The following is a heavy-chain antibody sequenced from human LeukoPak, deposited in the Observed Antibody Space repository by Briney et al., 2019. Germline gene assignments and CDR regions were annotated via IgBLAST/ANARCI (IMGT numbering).Heavy chain of an antibody. V-gene: IGHV3-23*01. CDR2: ISGSGGST. CDR1: GFTFSSYA. D-gene: IGHD4-17*01. J-gene: IGHJ4*02. CDR3: ARGHQDGDFTDY. Sequence: GGSLRLSCAASGFTFSSYAMSWVRQAPGKGLEWVSAISGSGGSTYYADSVKGRFTISRDNSKNTLYLQMNSLRAEDTAVYYCARGHQDGDFTDYWGQGTLVTVSS.